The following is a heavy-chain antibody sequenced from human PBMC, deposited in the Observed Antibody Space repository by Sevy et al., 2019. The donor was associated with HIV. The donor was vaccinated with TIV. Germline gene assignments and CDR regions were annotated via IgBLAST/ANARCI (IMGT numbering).Heavy chain of an antibody. J-gene: IGHJ4*02. CDR1: GYSFTTYG. D-gene: IGHD1-20*01. Sequence: ASVKVSCKASGYSFTTYGISWVRQAPGQGLEWMGWISPYSGNTDFVRKFQGRITMTTETSTCTAYMELRSLKSDDTAGYYCAGVGNLNCFPFDCWGQGTLVTVSS. CDR3: AGVGNLNCFPFDC. CDR2: ISPYSGNT. V-gene: IGHV1-18*01.